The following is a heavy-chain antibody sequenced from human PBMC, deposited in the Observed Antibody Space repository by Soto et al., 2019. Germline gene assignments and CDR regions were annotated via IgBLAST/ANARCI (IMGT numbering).Heavy chain of an antibody. CDR1: GCTFSSYG. D-gene: IGHD1-7*01. J-gene: IGHJ4*02. V-gene: IGHV3-23*04. CDR2: SSATGAGT. Sequence: EMQLVESGGGLVQPGGSLRLSCAASGCTFSSYGMAWVRQAPGKGLEWVSFSSATGAGTYFADSVKGRFTISRNNSKNTLYLQMSSLRADDTAVYYCAKDRRAGGNYGFYSDFWGQGALVIVSS. CDR3: AKDRRAGGNYGFYSDF.